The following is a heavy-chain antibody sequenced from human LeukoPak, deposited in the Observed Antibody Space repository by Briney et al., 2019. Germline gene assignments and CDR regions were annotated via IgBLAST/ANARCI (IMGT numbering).Heavy chain of an antibody. CDR1: GFTFSASA. J-gene: IGHJ4*02. V-gene: IGHV3-73*01. CDR2: IRSRADNYAT. CDR3: TKGSSWFPDY. D-gene: IGHD6-13*01. Sequence: GGSLRLSCVASGFTFSASAVPWVRQASGKGLEWVGRIRSRADNYATAYAASVKGRFTISRDDSKNTAFLQMNSLETEDTAVYYCTKGSSWFPDYWGQGTLVAVSS.